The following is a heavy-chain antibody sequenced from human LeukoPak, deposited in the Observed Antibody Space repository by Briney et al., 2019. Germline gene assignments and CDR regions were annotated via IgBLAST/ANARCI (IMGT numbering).Heavy chain of an antibody. J-gene: IGHJ4*02. V-gene: IGHV3-64*01. CDR3: SQEGGSHY. CDR2: ISYNGGNT. D-gene: IGHD5-12*01. Sequence: PGGSLRLSCVAYGLSLSTHAIHWVRQAPGKGLEYISAISYNGGNTYYAKSVKGRFTISRDNSKSTLYLQMNSLRAEDTAVYYCSQEGGSHYWGQGTLVTVSS. CDR1: GLSLSTHA.